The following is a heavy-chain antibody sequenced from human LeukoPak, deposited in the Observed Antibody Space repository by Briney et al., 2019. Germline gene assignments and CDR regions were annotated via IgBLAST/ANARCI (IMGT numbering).Heavy chain of an antibody. CDR1: GGSISSYY. J-gene: IGHJ4*02. CDR2: IYYSGST. D-gene: IGHD3-10*01. Sequence: SETLSLTCSVSGGSISSYYWSWIRQPPGKGLEWIGYIYYSGSTNYNPSLKSRVAISVDTSKNQFSLKLSSVTAADTAVYYCARVRIDYYGSGSPIDYWGQGTLVTVSS. CDR3: ARVRIDYYGSGSPIDY. V-gene: IGHV4-59*01.